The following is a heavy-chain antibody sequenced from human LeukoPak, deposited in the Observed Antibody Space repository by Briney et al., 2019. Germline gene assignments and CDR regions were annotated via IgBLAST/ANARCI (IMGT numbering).Heavy chain of an antibody. CDR3: ARFGEGNWFDP. CDR2: IYYSGST. J-gene: IGHJ5*02. CDR1: GGSISSYY. V-gene: IGHV4-59*08. Sequence: SETLSLTCSVSGGSISSYYWSWIRQPPGKGLEWIGYIYYSGSTNYNPSLKSRVTISVDTSKNQFSLKLSSVTAADTAVYYCARFGEGNWFDPWGQGTLVTVSS. D-gene: IGHD3-10*01.